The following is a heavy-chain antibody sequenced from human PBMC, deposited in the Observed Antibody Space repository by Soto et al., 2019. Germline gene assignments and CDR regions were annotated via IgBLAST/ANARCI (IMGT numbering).Heavy chain of an antibody. CDR3: ARDRSQIERWLQLSHRRYYYYCGMDV. CDR2: ISAYNGNT. CDR1: GYTFTSYG. V-gene: IGHV1-18*01. D-gene: IGHD5-12*01. J-gene: IGHJ6*02. Sequence: QVQLVQSGAEVKKPGASVKVSCKASGYTFTSYGISWLRQAPGQGLEWMGWISAYNGNTNYAQKPQARVTMTTYTSSRTAYRELRSLRSDDTAVYYCARDRSQIERWLQLSHRRYYYYCGMDVWVQGSTVTVSS.